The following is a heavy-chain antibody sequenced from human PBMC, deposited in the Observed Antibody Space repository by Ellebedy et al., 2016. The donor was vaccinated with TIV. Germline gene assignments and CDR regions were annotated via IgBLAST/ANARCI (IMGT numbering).Heavy chain of an antibody. J-gene: IGHJ6*02. Sequence: GESLKISCAASGFTFSSYWISWVRQAPGKGLEWVAVIWYDGSKKYYADSVKGRFTISRDNSKNTLYLQMNSLRAEDTAVYYCARGGGGMDYYYGMDVWGQGTTVTVSS. CDR2: IWYDGSKK. CDR3: ARGGGGMDYYYGMDV. V-gene: IGHV3-33*08. D-gene: IGHD3-10*01. CDR1: GFTFSSYW.